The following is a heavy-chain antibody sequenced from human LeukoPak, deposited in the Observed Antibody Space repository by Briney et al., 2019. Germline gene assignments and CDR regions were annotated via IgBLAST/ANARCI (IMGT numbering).Heavy chain of an antibody. Sequence: GGSLRLSCAASGFTFSSYSMNWVRQAPGKGLEWVAVISDDGSNKYYADSVKGRFTISRDNSKNTLYLKLNSLRAEDTAVYYCARSAYYYDSRGYHNYYHYGMDVWGQGTTVTVSS. J-gene: IGHJ6*02. V-gene: IGHV3-30*03. D-gene: IGHD3-22*01. CDR2: ISDDGSNK. CDR1: GFTFSSYS. CDR3: ARSAYYYDSRGYHNYYHYGMDV.